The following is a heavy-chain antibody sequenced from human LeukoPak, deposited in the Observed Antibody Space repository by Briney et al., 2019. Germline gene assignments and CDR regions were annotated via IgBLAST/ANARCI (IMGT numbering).Heavy chain of an antibody. Sequence: SETLSLTCAVYGGSLSGYYWSWIRQPPGKGLEWIGEINHSGSTNYNPSLKSRVTISVDTSKNQFSLKLSSVTAADTAVYYCARGWGSSWPEPGYWGQGTLVTVSS. V-gene: IGHV4-34*01. CDR1: GGSLSGYY. J-gene: IGHJ4*02. CDR3: ARGWGSSWPEPGY. D-gene: IGHD6-13*01. CDR2: INHSGST.